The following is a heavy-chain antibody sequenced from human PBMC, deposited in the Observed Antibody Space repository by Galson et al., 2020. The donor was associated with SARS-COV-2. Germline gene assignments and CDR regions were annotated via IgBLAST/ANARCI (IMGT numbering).Heavy chain of an antibody. CDR1: GFIFRTHG. V-gene: IGHV3-23*01. CDR2: ISPSGGDK. Sequence: GGSLRLPRAASGFIFRTHGMNWVRQAPAKGLEWVSYISPSGGDKYYASPVKGRCTISRDNSKNTMLEEMNSLRIEDTAVYYCVRGGPSGSASEEKGFDYWGQGVLVTVSS. J-gene: IGHJ4*02. CDR3: VRGGPSGSASEEKGFDY. D-gene: IGHD3-10*01.